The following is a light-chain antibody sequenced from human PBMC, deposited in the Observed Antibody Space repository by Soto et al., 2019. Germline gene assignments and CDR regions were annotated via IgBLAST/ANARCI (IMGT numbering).Light chain of an antibody. CDR3: QNYNSAPWT. V-gene: IGKV3-20*01. J-gene: IGKJ1*01. CDR2: GAS. CDR1: QSVGNSH. Sequence: EIVLTQSPGTLSVSPGERVTLSCRASQSVGNSHVAWYQQKPGQAPRLLIYGASRRATGIPDRFSGSGSGTDFTLTISSLQPEDVATYYCQNYNSAPWTFGQGTKVDIK.